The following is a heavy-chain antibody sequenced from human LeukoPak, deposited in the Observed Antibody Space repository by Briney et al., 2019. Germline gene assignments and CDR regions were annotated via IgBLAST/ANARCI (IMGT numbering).Heavy chain of an antibody. Sequence: GGSLRLSCAASGFTFSSYSMNWVRQAPGKGLEWVSSISSSSSYIYYADSVKGRFTISRDNAKNSLYLQMNSLRAEDTAVYYCARDFPQLYDSSGYYALYFDYWGQGTLVTVSS. CDR1: GFTFSSYS. J-gene: IGHJ4*02. D-gene: IGHD3-22*01. CDR3: ARDFPQLYDSSGYYALYFDY. V-gene: IGHV3-21*01. CDR2: ISSSSSYI.